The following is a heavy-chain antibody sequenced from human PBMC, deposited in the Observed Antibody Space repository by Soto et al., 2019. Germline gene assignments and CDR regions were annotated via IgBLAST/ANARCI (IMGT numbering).Heavy chain of an antibody. CDR2: VYYTGTT. Sequence: SETLSLTSNVSGGSISSSSYYWGWIRQAPGKGLEWSGSVYYTGTTYYNPSLKSRVTISVETSKNHFSLKVSSVNAADTSVYYCARLYGAYFISTYNWFYLWG. D-gene: IGHD3-16*01. CDR1: GGSISSSSYY. J-gene: IGHJ5*02. CDR3: ARLYGAYFISTYNWFYL. V-gene: IGHV4-39*02.